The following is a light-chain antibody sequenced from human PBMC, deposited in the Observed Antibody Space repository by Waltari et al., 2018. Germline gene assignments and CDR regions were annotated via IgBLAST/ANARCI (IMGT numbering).Light chain of an antibody. CDR2: GKN. V-gene: IGLV3-19*01. CDR3: HSRDSSGNHYI. Sequence: SSDLTQDPAVSVALGQTVRITCQGDSLRKFYATWYQQKPGQAPTLVISGKNNRPSGISDRFSGSRSGNTASLTITGAQAEDEADFYCHSRDSSGNHYIFGTGTTVTV. J-gene: IGLJ1*01. CDR1: SLRKFY.